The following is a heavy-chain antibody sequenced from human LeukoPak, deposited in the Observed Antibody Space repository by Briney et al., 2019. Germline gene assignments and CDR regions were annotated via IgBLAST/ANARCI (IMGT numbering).Heavy chain of an antibody. V-gene: IGHV3-7*01. CDR2: IKQEGSEK. CDR1: GFTFSDFW. J-gene: IGHJ4*02. D-gene: IGHD1-26*01. CDR3: TRGSLMGDY. Sequence: GGSLRLSCAASGFTFSDFWMSWVRQAPGKGLQWVANIKQEGSEKYYVDSVKGRFTISRDNAKNSLYLQMNSLRAEDTAVYYCTRGSLMGDYWGQGTLVTVSS.